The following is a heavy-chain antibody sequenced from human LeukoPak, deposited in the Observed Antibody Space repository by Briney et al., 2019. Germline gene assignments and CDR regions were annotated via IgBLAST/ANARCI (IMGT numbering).Heavy chain of an antibody. CDR3: AKDLAAAAGTNLGY. CDR2: TSKAVGII. V-gene: IGHV3-48*04. Sequence: GGSLRLSCAASGFTLSSYSMNWVRQAPGKGLEWVSYTSKAVGIIYADSVKGRFTISRDNAKNTLYLQMNSLRAEDTAVYYCAKDLAAAAGTNLGYWGQGTLVTVSS. J-gene: IGHJ4*02. D-gene: IGHD6-13*01. CDR1: GFTLSSYS.